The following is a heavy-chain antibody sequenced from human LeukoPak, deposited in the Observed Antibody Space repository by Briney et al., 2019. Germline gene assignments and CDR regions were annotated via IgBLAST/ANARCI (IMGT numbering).Heavy chain of an antibody. CDR2: ISSSSSYI. J-gene: IGHJ4*02. CDR3: ARDPARQFDY. D-gene: IGHD2-2*01. CDR1: GFTFSSYN. V-gene: IGHV3-21*01. Sequence: GGSLRLSCAASGFTFSSYNMNWVRQAPGKGLEWVSFISSSSSYIYYADSVKGRFTISRDNAKNSLYLQMNSLRAEDTAVHYCARDPARQFDYWGQGTLVTVSS.